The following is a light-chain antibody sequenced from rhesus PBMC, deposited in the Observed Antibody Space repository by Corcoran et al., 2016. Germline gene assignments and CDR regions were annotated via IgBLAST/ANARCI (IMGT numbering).Light chain of an antibody. CDR2: KAS. Sequence: DIQMTQSPSSLSASVGDKVTITCRASQGISSWLAWYQQKPGKAPKLLIYKASSLQSGVSSRFSGSGSGTDFILTISSLQPEEFATYNWRQYSRSPWTFGQGTKVEIK. CDR3: RQYSRSPWT. V-gene: IGKV1-22*01. CDR1: QGISSW. J-gene: IGKJ1*01.